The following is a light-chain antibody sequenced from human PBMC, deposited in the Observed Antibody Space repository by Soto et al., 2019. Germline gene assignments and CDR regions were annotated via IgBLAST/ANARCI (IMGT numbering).Light chain of an antibody. J-gene: IGLJ2*01. CDR1: SSNIGAGYV. V-gene: IGLV1-40*01. CDR2: GNN. Sequence: QSVLTQPPSVSVAPGQRVTISCTGSSSNIGAGYVVHWYQQLPGTAPKLLIYGNNNRPSGVPDRFSGSKSGISASLAITGLQAEDEADYYCQSYDSSLSVVVFGGGTKLTVL. CDR3: QSYDSSLSVVV.